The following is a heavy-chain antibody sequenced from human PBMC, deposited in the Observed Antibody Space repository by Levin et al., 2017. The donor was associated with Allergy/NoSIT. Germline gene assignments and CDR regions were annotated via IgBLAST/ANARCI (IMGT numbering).Heavy chain of an antibody. CDR3: ARGYPFTANGPESRVGATPNAFDI. CDR1: GGSISSGDYY. Sequence: PSETLSLTCTVSGGSISSGDYYWSWIRQPPGKGLEWIGYIYYSGSTYYNPSLKSRVTISVDTSKNQFSLKLSSVTAADTAVYYCARGYPFTANGPESRVGATPNAFDIWGQGTMVTVSS. CDR2: IYYSGST. V-gene: IGHV4-30-4*01. D-gene: IGHD1-26*01. J-gene: IGHJ3*02.